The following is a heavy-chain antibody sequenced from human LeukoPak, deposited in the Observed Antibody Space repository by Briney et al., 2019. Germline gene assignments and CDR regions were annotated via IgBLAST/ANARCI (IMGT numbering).Heavy chain of an antibody. CDR3: ARVHYGSGFDP. CDR2: ISSSSSTI. Sequence: PGGSLRLSCAASGFTFSSYAMSWVRQAPGKGLEWVSYISSSSSTIYYADSVKGRFTISRDNAKNSLYLQMNSLRAEDTAVYYCARVHYGSGFDPWGQGTLVTVSS. D-gene: IGHD3-10*01. J-gene: IGHJ5*02. CDR1: GFTFSSYA. V-gene: IGHV3-48*04.